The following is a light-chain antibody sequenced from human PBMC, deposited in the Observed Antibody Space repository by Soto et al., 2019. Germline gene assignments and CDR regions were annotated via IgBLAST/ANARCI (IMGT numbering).Light chain of an antibody. CDR2: AVT. Sequence: QSLLTPPASVSVSPGRSISMSCTGTSSDVGGYNYVSWYQQHPGKAPKLMIYAVTDQPSGVSSRFSGSKSGNAASLTISGLQAEDEADYYCSSYTSSSTLFGTGTKVTVL. CDR3: SSYTSSSTL. V-gene: IGLV2-14*01. J-gene: IGLJ1*01. CDR1: SSDVGGYNY.